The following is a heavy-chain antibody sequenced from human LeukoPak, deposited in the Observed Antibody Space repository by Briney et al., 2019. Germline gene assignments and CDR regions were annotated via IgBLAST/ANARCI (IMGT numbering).Heavy chain of an antibody. J-gene: IGHJ4*02. V-gene: IGHV1-18*04. CDR1: GYTFTSYG. CDR3: ARDRPRWGSGSYNGEI. CDR2: ISAYNGNT. Sequence: GPSVKVSCKASGYTFTSYGISWVRQAPGQGLEWMGWISAYNGNTNYAQKLQGRVTMTTDTSTSTAYMELRSLRSDDTAVYYCARDRPRWGSGSYNGEIWGQGTLVTVSS. D-gene: IGHD3-10*01.